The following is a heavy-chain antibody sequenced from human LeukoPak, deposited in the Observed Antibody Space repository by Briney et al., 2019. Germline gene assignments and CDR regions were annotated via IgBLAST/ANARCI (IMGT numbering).Heavy chain of an antibody. CDR1: GGSLSGQY. CDR2: INHSESA. D-gene: IGHD3-9*01. CDR3: AVGGYDILTGYKVDY. J-gene: IGHJ4*02. Sequence: SETLSLTCAVYGGSLSGQYWSWIRQPPGKGLEWIGEINHSESANYNPSLKSRVTISVDTSKNQFSLKLSSVTAADTAEYYCAVGGYDILTGYKVDYWGQGTLVTVSS. V-gene: IGHV4-34*01.